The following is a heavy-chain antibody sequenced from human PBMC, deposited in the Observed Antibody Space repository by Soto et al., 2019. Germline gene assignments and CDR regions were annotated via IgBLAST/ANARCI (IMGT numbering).Heavy chain of an antibody. V-gene: IGHV3-30*18. CDR3: AXDRVNWNDDNWFDP. CDR1: GFTFSSYG. D-gene: IGHD1-20*01. J-gene: IGHJ5*02. Sequence: GGSLRLSCAASGFTFSSYGMHWVRQAPGKGLEWVAVISYDGSNKYYADSVKGRFTISRDNSKNTLYLQMNSLRAEDTAVYYCAXDRVNWNDDNWFDPWGQGTLVTVSS. CDR2: ISYDGSNK.